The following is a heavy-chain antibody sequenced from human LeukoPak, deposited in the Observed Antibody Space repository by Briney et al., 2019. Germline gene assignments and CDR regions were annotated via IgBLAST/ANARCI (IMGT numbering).Heavy chain of an antibody. D-gene: IGHD1-7*01. CDR1: GYCFSSYW. CDR3: AKSPSKNGNCRGGYFDY. Sequence: GESLKISCKGAGYCFSSYWIGWVRQMPGKGLEWMGIIYPGDSDTRYSPSFQGQVTISADKSISTAYLQWSSLKTSDTAMYYCAKSPSKNGNCRGGYFDYWGQGTLVTVSS. CDR2: IYPGDSDT. J-gene: IGHJ4*02. V-gene: IGHV5-51*01.